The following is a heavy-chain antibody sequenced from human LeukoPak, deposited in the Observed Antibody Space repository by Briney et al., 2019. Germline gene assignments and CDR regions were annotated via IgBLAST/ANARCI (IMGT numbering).Heavy chain of an antibody. CDR2: IYYSGST. V-gene: IGHV4-59*08. CDR3: ARLLGYYYGMDV. CDR1: GGSISGYY. D-gene: IGHD2-15*01. J-gene: IGHJ6*02. Sequence: PSETLSLTCTVSGGSISGYYWSWIRQPPGKGLEWIGYIYYSGSTNYNPSLKSRVTISVDTSKNQFSLKLSSVTAADTAVYYCARLLGYYYGMDVWGQGTTVTVSS.